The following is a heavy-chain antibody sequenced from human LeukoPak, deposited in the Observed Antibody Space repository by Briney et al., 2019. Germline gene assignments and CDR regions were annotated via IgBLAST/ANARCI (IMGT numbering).Heavy chain of an antibody. CDR3: AIPPDYGDYEMGS. CDR2: IYYSGST. D-gene: IGHD4-17*01. CDR1: GGSISSYY. V-gene: IGHV4-59*12. J-gene: IGHJ4*02. Sequence: SETLSLTCTVSGGSISSYYWSWIRQPPGKGLEWIGYIYYSGSTNYNPSLKSRVTISVDKSKNQFSLKLSSVTAADTAVYYCAIPPDYGDYEMGSWGQGTLVTVSS.